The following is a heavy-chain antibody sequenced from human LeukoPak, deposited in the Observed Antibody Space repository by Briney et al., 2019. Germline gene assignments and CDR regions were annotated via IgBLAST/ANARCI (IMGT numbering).Heavy chain of an antibody. CDR2: INPNSGGT. CDR1: GYTFTGYY. Sequence: ASVKVSCKASGYTFTGYYMHWVRQAPGQGLEWMGWINPNSGGTNYAQKFQGRVTMTRDTSISTAYMELSRLRSDDTAVYYCARSPRFGEVAFDIWGQGTMITVSS. J-gene: IGHJ3*02. CDR3: ARSPRFGEVAFDI. V-gene: IGHV1-2*02. D-gene: IGHD3-10*01.